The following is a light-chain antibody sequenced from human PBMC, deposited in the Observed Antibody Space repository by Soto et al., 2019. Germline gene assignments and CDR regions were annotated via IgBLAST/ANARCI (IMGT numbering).Light chain of an antibody. CDR2: HVN. CDR1: SGDVGAYNF. Sequence: QSVLTQPASVSGSPGQSITISCTGTSGDVGAYNFVSWYQQHPATVPKLMIYHVNNRPSGVSDRFSVSKSGNTASLTISGLQAEDEADYYCYSYTTSSTYVFGTGTKVTVL. J-gene: IGLJ1*01. CDR3: YSYTTSSTYV. V-gene: IGLV2-14*01.